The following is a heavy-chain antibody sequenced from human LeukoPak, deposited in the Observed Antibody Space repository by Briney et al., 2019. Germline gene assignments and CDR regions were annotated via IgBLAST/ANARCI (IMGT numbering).Heavy chain of an antibody. Sequence: QPGGSLRLSCAASGFTFDDYAMHWVRQAPGEGLEWVSGISWNSGSIGYADSVKGRFTISRDNAKNSLYLQMNSLRAEDTALYYCAKDKDEWLVRHYFDYWGQGTLVTVSS. CDR1: GFTFDDYA. J-gene: IGHJ4*02. V-gene: IGHV3-9*01. CDR2: ISWNSGSI. CDR3: AKDKDEWLVRHYFDY. D-gene: IGHD6-19*01.